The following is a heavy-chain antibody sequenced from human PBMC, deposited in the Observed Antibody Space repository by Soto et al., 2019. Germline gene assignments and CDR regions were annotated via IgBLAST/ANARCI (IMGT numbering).Heavy chain of an antibody. CDR3: ARFKSRKFLVAPLYYYYGMDV. CDR2: MNPNSGNT. J-gene: IGHJ6*02. Sequence: SVKDSCKSSAYPFTRYDINGLRQATGQGLEWMGWMNPNSGNTGYAQKFQGRVTMTSNTSISTAYMELRSLRYEDKAVYYCARFKSRKFLVAPLYYYYGMDVWGQGTTVTVSS. V-gene: IGHV1-8*01. CDR1: AYPFTRYD. D-gene: IGHD3-9*01.